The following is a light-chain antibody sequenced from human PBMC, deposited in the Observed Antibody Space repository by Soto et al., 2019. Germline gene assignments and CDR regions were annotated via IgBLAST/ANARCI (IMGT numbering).Light chain of an antibody. CDR2: DVS. J-gene: IGLJ1*01. Sequence: QSALAQPASVSGSPGQSITISCTGTRYDVGSYNYVSWYQHHPGQAPKLMIYDVSNRPSGVSNRFSGSKPGNTASLTISGLQAEDEADYYCSSYTSSSTLYVFGTGTKVTVL. CDR1: RYDVGSYNY. V-gene: IGLV2-14*03. CDR3: SSYTSSSTLYV.